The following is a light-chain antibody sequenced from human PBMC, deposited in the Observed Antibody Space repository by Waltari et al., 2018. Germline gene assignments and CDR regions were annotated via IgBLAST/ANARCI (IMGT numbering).Light chain of an antibody. J-gene: IGLJ2*01. CDR1: NIERKS. CDR3: QVWDDSNNSGV. CDR2: YDR. V-gene: IGLV3-21*04. Sequence: SYVLTQTPSVSLAPGQTARITCGGDNIERKSVHWYQLQPGQAPALVMFYDRDRPPGIPDRFSESNSANSATLTISRVEDEDEADYFCQVWDDSNNSGVFGGGTKLTVL.